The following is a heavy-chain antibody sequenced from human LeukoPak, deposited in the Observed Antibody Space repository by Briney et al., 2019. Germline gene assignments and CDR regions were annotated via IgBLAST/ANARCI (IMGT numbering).Heavy chain of an antibody. D-gene: IGHD3-22*01. CDR2: INNTSRTI. J-gene: IGHJ4*02. V-gene: IGHV3-48*01. CDR1: GFTYDDYG. Sequence: GGSLRLSCAVSGFTYDDYGMSWVRQAPGKGLEWVSYINNTSRTIYYADSVKGRFTISRDNAKNSLYLQMNSLRVEDTAVYYCASYYYDSSGFYCFDCWGQGTLVTVSS. CDR3: ASYYYDSSGFYCFDC.